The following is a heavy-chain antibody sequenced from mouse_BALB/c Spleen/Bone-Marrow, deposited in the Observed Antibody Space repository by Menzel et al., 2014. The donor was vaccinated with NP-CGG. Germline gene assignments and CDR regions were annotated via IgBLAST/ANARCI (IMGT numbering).Heavy chain of an antibody. CDR2: IDPSDSET. J-gene: IGHJ2*01. V-gene: IGHV1S126*01. Sequence: QVQLKQSGPQLVRPGASVKISCKASGYSFTSYWMHWMNQRPGQGLEWIGMIDPSDSETRLNQKFKDKATLTLDKSSSTAYMQLSSPTSEDSAVYYCARRERTGMNYWGQGTTLTVSS. D-gene: IGHD4-1*01. CDR1: GYSFTSYW. CDR3: ARRERTGMNY.